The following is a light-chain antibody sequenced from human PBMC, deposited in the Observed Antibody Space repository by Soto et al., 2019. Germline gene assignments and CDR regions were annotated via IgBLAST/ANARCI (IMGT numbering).Light chain of an antibody. CDR2: NVN. V-gene: IGLV2-14*01. CDR1: SSDVGNYNY. Sequence: QSVLTRSASLSGSPGQSITISCTGTSSDVGNYNYVSWYQQHPGEVPKLIIFNVNNRPSGVSNRFSGSKSGNTASLTISGLQAEDEADYYCSSFTSSTTYVFGTGTKVT. CDR3: SSFTSSTTYV. J-gene: IGLJ1*01.